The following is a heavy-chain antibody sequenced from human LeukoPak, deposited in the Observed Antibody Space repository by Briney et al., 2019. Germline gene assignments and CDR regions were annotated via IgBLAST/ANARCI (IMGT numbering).Heavy chain of an antibody. CDR2: IYYSGST. Sequence: SETLSLTCTVSGYSISSGYYWGWIRQPLGKGLEWIGSIYYSGSTYYNPSLKSRVTISVDTSKNQFSLKLSSVTAADTAVYYCARDLRRSSDYWGQGTLVTVSS. V-gene: IGHV4-38-2*02. J-gene: IGHJ4*02. CDR1: GYSISSGYY. CDR3: ARDLRRSSDY.